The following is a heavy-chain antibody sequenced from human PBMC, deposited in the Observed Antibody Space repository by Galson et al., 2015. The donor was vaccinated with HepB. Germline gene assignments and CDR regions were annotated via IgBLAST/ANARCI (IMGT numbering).Heavy chain of an antibody. D-gene: IGHD3-10*01. V-gene: IGHV1-24*01. Sequence: SVKVSCKVSGCTLTELSMHWVRQAPGKGLEWMGGFDPEDGETIYAQKFQGRVTMTEDTSTDTAYMELSSLRSEDTAVYYCATDILWFGELFADYWGQGTLVTVSS. CDR1: GCTLTELS. CDR3: ATDILWFGELFADY. CDR2: FDPEDGET. J-gene: IGHJ4*02.